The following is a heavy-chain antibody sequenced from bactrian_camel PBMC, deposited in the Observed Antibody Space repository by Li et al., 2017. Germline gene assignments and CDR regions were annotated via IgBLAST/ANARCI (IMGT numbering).Heavy chain of an antibody. V-gene: IGHV3S42*01. CDR1: GFSFSTYA. J-gene: IGHJ4*01. Sequence: VQLVESGGGLVQPGGSLRLSCAASGFSFSTYAMSWVRQAPGKDREGVASIDRDGTTSYADSVKGRFTISRDNAKNTLYLEMHSLKPEDTAMYYCAADRFPIELDRGLSPNFGVWGRGPRSPSP. D-gene: IGHD7*01. CDR2: IDRDGTT.